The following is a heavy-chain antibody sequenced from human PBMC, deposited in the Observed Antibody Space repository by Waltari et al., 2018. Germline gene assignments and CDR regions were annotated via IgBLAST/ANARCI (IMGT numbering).Heavy chain of an antibody. Sequence: EVQLVESGGGLGQPGGSLRLSCAASGFAFRSYWMSWVRKAPGKGLEWVANIKQDGSQNYYVDPVKHRFTIARDNSNNPLDLQMTSLRAEDTAVYYCARGLTLQDYWGQGTLVTVSS. CDR3: ARGLTLQDY. CDR1: GFAFRSYW. CDR2: IKQDGSQN. D-gene: IGHD3-10*01. J-gene: IGHJ4*02. V-gene: IGHV3-7*04.